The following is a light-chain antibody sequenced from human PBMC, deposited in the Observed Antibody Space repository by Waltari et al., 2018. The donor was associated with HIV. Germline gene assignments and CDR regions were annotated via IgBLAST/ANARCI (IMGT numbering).Light chain of an antibody. CDR2: QAS. V-gene: IGKV1-5*03. J-gene: IGKJ4*02. CDR1: QSISDW. CDR3: QQYKSYPLT. Sequence: DTQMTQSPSTLSASVGDRVTITCRASQSISDWLAWYQQKPGRAPNPLIYQASKLKSGVPSRFSGGASGTEFTLTISGLQPEDFATYFCQQYKSYPLTFGRGTEVEIK.